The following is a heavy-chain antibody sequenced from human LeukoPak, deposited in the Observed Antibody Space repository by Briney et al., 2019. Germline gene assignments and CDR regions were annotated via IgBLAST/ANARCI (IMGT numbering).Heavy chain of an antibody. V-gene: IGHV1-46*02. CDR3: ASTYYYDSSGYNLDY. Sequence: GASVKVSCKASGYTFNNYDMHWVRQAPGQGLEWMGIINPNDDSTSYAQKFQGRVTMTRDTSTSTVYVELSSLRSEDTAVYYCASTYYYDSSGYNLDYWGQGTLVTVSS. CDR1: GYTFNNYD. J-gene: IGHJ4*02. D-gene: IGHD3-22*01. CDR2: INPNDDST.